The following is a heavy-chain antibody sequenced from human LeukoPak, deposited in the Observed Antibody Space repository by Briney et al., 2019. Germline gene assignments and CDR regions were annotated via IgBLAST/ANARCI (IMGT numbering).Heavy chain of an antibody. CDR1: GFTFSSYA. CDR2: ISSDGSNK. CDR3: AKDHSVLRFLEWLPRFDY. J-gene: IGHJ4*02. D-gene: IGHD3-3*01. V-gene: IGHV3-30*04. Sequence: GGSLRLSCAASGFTFSSYAMHWVRQAPGKGLEWVAVISSDGSNKYYADSMKGRFTISRDNSKNTLYLQMNSLRAEDTAVYYCAKDHSVLRFLEWLPRFDYWGQGTLVTVSS.